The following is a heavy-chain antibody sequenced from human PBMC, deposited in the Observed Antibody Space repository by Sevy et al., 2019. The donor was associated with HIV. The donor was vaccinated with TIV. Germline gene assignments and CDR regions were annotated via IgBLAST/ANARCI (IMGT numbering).Heavy chain of an antibody. D-gene: IGHD3-16*01. CDR1: GFTFSSYT. J-gene: IGHJ6*02. V-gene: IGHV3-21*01. CDR2: ISSSGTYI. CDR3: ARSSLGGMASMDV. Sequence: GGSLRLSCAASGFTFSSYTMNWVRQAPGKGLEWVSSISSSGTYIYYADSLKGRFTISRDNAKNSLYLQMNSLRAEDTAVYYCARSSLGGMASMDVWGQGTTVTVSS.